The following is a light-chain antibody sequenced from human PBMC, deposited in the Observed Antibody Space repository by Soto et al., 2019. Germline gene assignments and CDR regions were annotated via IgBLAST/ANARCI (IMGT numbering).Light chain of an antibody. V-gene: IGLV4-69*01. CDR3: QTWGTGTWV. J-gene: IGLJ3*02. CDR2: LNNDGSH. CDR1: SGHSSYA. Sequence: QLVLTQSPSASASLGASVKLTCTLSSGHSSYAIAWHQQQPEKGPRYLMKLNNDGSHSKGDGIPDRFSGSSSGAERYLTISSLQSEDEADYHCQTWGTGTWVFGGGTKLTVL.